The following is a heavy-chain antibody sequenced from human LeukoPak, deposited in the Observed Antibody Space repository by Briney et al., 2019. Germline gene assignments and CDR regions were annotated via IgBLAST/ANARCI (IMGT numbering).Heavy chain of an antibody. Sequence: GGSLRLSCAVSGFTFSSSWMSWVRQAPGKGPEWVANIKEDGSEKSCVDSVKGRFTISRDNAKNSLYLQMNSLRAEDTAVYYCARNANWGQGTLVTVSS. D-gene: IGHD2-8*01. CDR1: GFTFSSSW. CDR2: IKEDGSEK. J-gene: IGHJ4*02. CDR3: ARNAN. V-gene: IGHV3-7*01.